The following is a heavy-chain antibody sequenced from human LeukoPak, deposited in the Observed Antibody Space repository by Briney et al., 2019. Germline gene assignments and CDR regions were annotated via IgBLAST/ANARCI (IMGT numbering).Heavy chain of an antibody. CDR1: GFTFSSYW. Sequence: GGSLRLSCAASGFTFSSYWMSWVRQAPGKGLEWVANIKQDGSEKYYVDSVKGRFTISRDNAKDSLYLQMNSLRAEDTAVYYCARSGEYVWGGYDYWGQGTLVTVSS. J-gene: IGHJ4*02. V-gene: IGHV3-7*01. CDR2: IKQDGSEK. D-gene: IGHD3-16*01. CDR3: ARSGEYVWGGYDY.